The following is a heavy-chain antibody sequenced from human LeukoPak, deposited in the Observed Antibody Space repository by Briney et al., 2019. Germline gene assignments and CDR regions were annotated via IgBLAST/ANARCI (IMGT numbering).Heavy chain of an antibody. CDR2: IYYSGST. Sequence: SETLSLTCTVSGGSISDYYWSWIRQPPGKGLEWIGYIYYSGSTSYNPSLKSRVTISVDTSNNQFSLILSSVTAAGTAVYYCARKDTAMAIFDYWGQGTLVTVSS. CDR1: GGSISDYY. CDR3: ARKDTAMAIFDY. D-gene: IGHD5-18*01. V-gene: IGHV4-59*01. J-gene: IGHJ4*02.